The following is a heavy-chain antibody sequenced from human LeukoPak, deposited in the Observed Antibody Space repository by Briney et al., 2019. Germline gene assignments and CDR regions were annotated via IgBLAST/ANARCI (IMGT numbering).Heavy chain of an antibody. CDR2: VSYLGNDK. Sequence: GGSLRLSCAASGFTFRDYAMHWVRQAPGKGLEWVAVVSYLGNDKYYADSVKGRFTISRDNSNNTLYLQINSLRTDDTGVYYCAKDTARQHYYMDVWGKGTTVTVSS. CDR1: GFTFRDYA. V-gene: IGHV3-30-3*01. CDR3: AKDTARQHYYMDV. D-gene: IGHD5-18*01. J-gene: IGHJ6*03.